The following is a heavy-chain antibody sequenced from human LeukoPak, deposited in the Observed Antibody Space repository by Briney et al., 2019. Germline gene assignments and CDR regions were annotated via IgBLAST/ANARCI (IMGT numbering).Heavy chain of an antibody. Sequence: SQTLSLTCTVSGGSISSGDYYWSWIRQPPGKGLEWIGEINHSGSTNYNPSLKSRVTISVDTSKNQFSLKLSSVTAADTAVYYCARGRDSRSYSWTFDIWGQGTMVTVSS. CDR1: GGSISSGDYY. J-gene: IGHJ3*02. CDR3: ARGRDSRSYSWTFDI. CDR2: INHSGST. V-gene: IGHV4-30-4*08. D-gene: IGHD3-22*01.